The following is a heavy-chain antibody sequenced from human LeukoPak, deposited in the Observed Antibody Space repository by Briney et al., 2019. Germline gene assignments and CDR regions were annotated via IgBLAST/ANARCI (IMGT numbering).Heavy chain of an antibody. J-gene: IGHJ6*02. Sequence: PSETLSLTCTVSGGSISSGDYYWSWIRQPPGKGLEWIGYIYYSGSTYYNPSLKSRVTISVDTSKNQFSLKLSSVTAADTAVYYCASNYYYDSSGYYPRGYYYGMDVWGQGTTVTVSS. D-gene: IGHD3-22*01. V-gene: IGHV4-30-4*02. CDR3: ASNYYYDSSGYYPRGYYYGMDV. CDR1: GGSISSGDYY. CDR2: IYYSGST.